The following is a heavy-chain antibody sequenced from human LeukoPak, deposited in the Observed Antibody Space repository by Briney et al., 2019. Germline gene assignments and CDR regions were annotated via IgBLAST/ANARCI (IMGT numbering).Heavy chain of an antibody. J-gene: IGHJ4*02. Sequence: ASVKVSCKASGYTFTSFGISWVRQASGQGLEWIGWISANNGNTNYAQKLQGRVTMTTDTSTSTAYMEMRSLISDDTAVYYCAKDEGGATPLDFWGQGTLVTVSS. CDR3: AKDEGGATPLDF. CDR1: GYTFTSFG. V-gene: IGHV1-18*01. D-gene: IGHD1-26*01. CDR2: ISANNGNT.